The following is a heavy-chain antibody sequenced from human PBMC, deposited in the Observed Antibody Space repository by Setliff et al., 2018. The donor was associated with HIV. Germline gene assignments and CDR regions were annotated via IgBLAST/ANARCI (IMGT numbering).Heavy chain of an antibody. CDR1: GGSISSSTYY. CDR2: IYYSGST. J-gene: IGHJ4*02. CDR3: ARAYFGSGIYY. V-gene: IGHV4-39*01. Sequence: SETLSLTCSVSGGSISSSTYYWGWIRQSPGKGLEWIGSIYYSGSTYYNPSLKSRVTISVYTSKNQFSLKLYSVTAADTAVYYCARAYFGSGIYYWGQGTLVTVSS. D-gene: IGHD3-10*01.